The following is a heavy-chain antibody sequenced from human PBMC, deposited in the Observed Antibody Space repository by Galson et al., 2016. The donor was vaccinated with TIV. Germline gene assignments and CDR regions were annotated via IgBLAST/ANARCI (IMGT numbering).Heavy chain of an antibody. CDR3: ARTPLVLWAAFDS. J-gene: IGHJ3*02. D-gene: IGHD2-21*01. CDR1: GFSLSTSGVR. CDR2: IDWDGGN. V-gene: IGHV2-70*04. Sequence: PALVKPTQTLTLTCTLSGFSLSTSGVRVSWIRQPPGKALEWLARIDWDGGNFYSTSLKTRLTISKDTSKNQVVLTMTNMEPVDTALYYCARTPLVLWAAFDSWGQGTMVTVSS.